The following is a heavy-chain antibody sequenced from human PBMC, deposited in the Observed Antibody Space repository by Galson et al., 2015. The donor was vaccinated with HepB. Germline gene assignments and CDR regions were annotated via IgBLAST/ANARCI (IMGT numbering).Heavy chain of an antibody. CDR1: GGSISSSHW. CDR3: ARDRPSVPGGMDV. J-gene: IGHJ6*02. CDR2: IHPSGST. D-gene: IGHD6-6*01. V-gene: IGHV4-4*02. Sequence: SETLSLTCAVSGGSISSSHWWGWVRQPPGKGLEWIGEIHPSGSTNFNPSLKSRVAISVDKSKNQFSLKLSSVTAADTAVYYCARDRPSVPGGMDVWGQGTTVTVSS.